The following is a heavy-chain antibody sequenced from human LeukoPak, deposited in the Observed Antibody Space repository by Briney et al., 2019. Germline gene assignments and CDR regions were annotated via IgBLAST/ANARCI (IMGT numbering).Heavy chain of an antibody. Sequence: SVKVSCKASGGTFSNYAISWVRQAPGEGLEWMGGINPIFGTPKYAQKFQGRVTTTTDESTRTAYLEVSSLNSEDTAVYYCARGEASNWFDPWGQGTLVTVSS. CDR2: INPIFGTP. V-gene: IGHV1-69*05. D-gene: IGHD1-26*01. J-gene: IGHJ5*02. CDR3: ARGEASNWFDP. CDR1: GGTFSNYA.